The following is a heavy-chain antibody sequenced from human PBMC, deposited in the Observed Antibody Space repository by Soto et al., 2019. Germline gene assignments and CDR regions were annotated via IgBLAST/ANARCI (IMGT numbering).Heavy chain of an antibody. CDR2: IYYSGST. Sequence: SDTLSLTCTVSGESSTSLYFSWVRLPPGKGLEWIGSIYYSGSTYYNPSLKSRVTISVDTSKNQFSLKLSSVTAADTAVYYCARHIVVVPAAIPQYNWFDPWGQGTLVTVSS. V-gene: IGHV4-59*05. J-gene: IGHJ5*02. CDR1: GESSTSLY. D-gene: IGHD2-2*01. CDR3: ARHIVVVPAAIPQYNWFDP.